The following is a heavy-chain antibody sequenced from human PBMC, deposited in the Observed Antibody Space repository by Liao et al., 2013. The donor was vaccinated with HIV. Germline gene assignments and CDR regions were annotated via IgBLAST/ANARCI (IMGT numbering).Heavy chain of an antibody. D-gene: IGHD3/OR15-3a*01. CDR1: GGSYSEYY. J-gene: IGHJ4*02. V-gene: IGHV4-34*01. Sequence: QVQLHQWGAGLLKPSETLSLTCAVYGGSYSEYYWSWIRQSPGKGLEWIGEISRAGNTNYSPSLKSRVAISIDTSKNQFSLNLTSVTAADTATYYCASAKGLVEFWGQGALVTVSS. CDR3: ASAKGLVEF. CDR2: ISRAGNT.